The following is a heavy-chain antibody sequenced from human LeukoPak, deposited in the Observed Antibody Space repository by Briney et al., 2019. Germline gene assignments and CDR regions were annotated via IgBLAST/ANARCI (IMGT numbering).Heavy chain of an antibody. V-gene: IGHV4-59*01. D-gene: IGHD3-9*01. CDR3: ASSPAFDILTGYFPYYFGY. Sequence: SETLSLTCTVSGGSISSYYWSWIRQPPGKGLEWIGYIYYSGSTNYNPSLKSRVTISVDTSKNQFSLRLSSVTAADTAVYYCASSPAFDILTGYFPYYFGYWGQGTLVTVSS. CDR2: IYYSGST. CDR1: GGSISSYY. J-gene: IGHJ4*02.